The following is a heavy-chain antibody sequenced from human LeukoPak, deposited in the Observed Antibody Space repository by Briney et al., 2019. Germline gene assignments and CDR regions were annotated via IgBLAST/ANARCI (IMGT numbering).Heavy chain of an antibody. V-gene: IGHV4-34*01. J-gene: IGHJ6*04. CDR3: ARTQIYGSGSYYIGNYYYYGMDV. CDR1: GGSFSGYY. D-gene: IGHD3-10*01. CDR2: INHSGST. Sequence: SETLSLTCAVYGGSFSGYYWSWIRQPPGKGLEWIGEINHSGSTNYNPSLKSRVTISVDTSKNQFSLKLSSVTAADTAVYYCARTQIYGSGSYYIGNYYYYGMDVWGKGTTVTVPS.